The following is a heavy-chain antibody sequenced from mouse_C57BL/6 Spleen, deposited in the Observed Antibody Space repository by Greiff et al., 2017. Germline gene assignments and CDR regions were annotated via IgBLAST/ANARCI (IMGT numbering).Heavy chain of an antibody. CDR3: ARCGGYDARFAY. J-gene: IGHJ3*01. D-gene: IGHD2-12*01. CDR2: IYPGDGDT. V-gene: IGHV1-82*01. Sequence: QVQLQQSGPELVKPGASVKISCKASGYAFSSSWMNWVKQRPGKGLEWIGRIYPGDGDTNYNGKFKGKATLTADKSSSTAYMQLSSLTSEDSAVYFCARCGGYDARFAYWGQGTLVTVSA. CDR1: GYAFSSSW.